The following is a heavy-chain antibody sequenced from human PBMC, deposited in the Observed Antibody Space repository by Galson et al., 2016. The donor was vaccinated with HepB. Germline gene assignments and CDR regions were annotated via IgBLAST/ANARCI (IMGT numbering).Heavy chain of an antibody. CDR3: STEPSVGYNWFDP. CDR1: EFSFSDAW. J-gene: IGHJ5*02. Sequence: SLRLSCAASEFSFSDAWITWFRQAPGKGPEWVGRIKSKSDGGTTDYAAPVKGRFIISRDDSKNTIYLQMNSVKIEDTAVYYCSTEPSVGYNWFDPWGQGTLVTVSS. CDR2: IKSKSDGGTT. D-gene: IGHD5/OR15-5a*01. V-gene: IGHV3-15*05.